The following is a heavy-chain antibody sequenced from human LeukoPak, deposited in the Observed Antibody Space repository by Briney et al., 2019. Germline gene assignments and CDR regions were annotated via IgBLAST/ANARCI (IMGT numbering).Heavy chain of an antibody. J-gene: IGHJ4*02. D-gene: IGHD3-3*01. CDR1: GGSISSGSYY. CDR2: IYTSGST. Sequence: PSETLSLTCTVSGGSISSGSYYWSWIRQPAGMGLEWIGRIYTSGSTNYNPSLKSRVTISVDTSKNQFSLKLSSVTAADTAVYYCAGYDFWSGPVFDYWGQGTLVTVSS. V-gene: IGHV4-61*02. CDR3: AGYDFWSGPVFDY.